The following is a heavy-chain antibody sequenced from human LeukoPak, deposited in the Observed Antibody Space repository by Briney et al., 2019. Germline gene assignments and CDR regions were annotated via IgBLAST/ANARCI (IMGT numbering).Heavy chain of an antibody. J-gene: IGHJ3*02. D-gene: IGHD6-19*01. CDR1: GYTFTGYY. CDR2: INPNSGGT. CDR3: AREGISGWYHGGNDAFDI. V-gene: IGHV1-2*04. Sequence: ASVKVSCKASGYTFTGYYMHWVRQAPGQGLEWMGWINPNSGGTNYAQKFQGWVTMTRDTSISTAYMELRSLRSDDTAVYYCAREGISGWYHGGNDAFDIWGQGTMVTVSS.